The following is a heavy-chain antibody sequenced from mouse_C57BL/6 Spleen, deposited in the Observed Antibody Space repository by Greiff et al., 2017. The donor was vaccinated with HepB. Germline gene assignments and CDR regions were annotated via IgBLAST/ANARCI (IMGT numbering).Heavy chain of an antibody. D-gene: IGHD2-3*01. V-gene: IGHV1-64*01. CDR3: ARSREYDGYPLDY. CDR2: IHPNSGST. CDR1: GYTFTSYW. Sequence: VQLQQPGAELVKPGASVKLSCKASGYTFTSYWMHWVKQRPGQGLEWIGMIHPNSGSTNYNEKFKSKATLTVDKSSSTAYMQLSSLTSEDSAVYYCARSREYDGYPLDYWGQGTSGTVSS. J-gene: IGHJ4*01.